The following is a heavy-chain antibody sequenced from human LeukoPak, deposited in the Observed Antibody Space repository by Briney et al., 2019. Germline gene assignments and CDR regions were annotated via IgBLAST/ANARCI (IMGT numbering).Heavy chain of an antibody. J-gene: IGHJ6*04. Sequence: PGGSLRLSCAASGFTFSSYWMHWVRQAPGKGLVWVSRINSDGSSTSYADSVKGRFTISRDNAKNTLYLQMNSLRAEDTAVYYCERLYYDGAYYYYGMDVGGKGTTVTVSS. D-gene: IGHD3-3*01. V-gene: IGHV3-74*01. CDR3: ERLYYDGAYYYYGMDV. CDR1: GFTFSSYW. CDR2: INSDGSST.